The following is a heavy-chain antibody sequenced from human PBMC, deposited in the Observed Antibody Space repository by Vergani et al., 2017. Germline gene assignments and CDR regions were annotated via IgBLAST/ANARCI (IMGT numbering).Heavy chain of an antibody. Sequence: EVQLLESGGDLVQPGGSLRLSCAASGFSFPGYAMSWVRQAPGKGLEWVSSVSGSSATPYYADSVKGRFIISRDNSKNTLHLQMNSLRADDTAVYYCTXGSRGYTGYFFDYWGQGTLATVSS. CDR3: TXGSRGYTGYFFDY. CDR1: GFSFPGYA. J-gene: IGHJ4*02. V-gene: IGHV3-23*01. D-gene: IGHD5-12*01. CDR2: VSGSSATP.